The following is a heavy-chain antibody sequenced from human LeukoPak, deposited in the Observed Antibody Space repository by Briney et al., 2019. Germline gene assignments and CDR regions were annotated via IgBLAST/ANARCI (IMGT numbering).Heavy chain of an antibody. CDR1: GFTFSSYG. CDR3: AKEVRGKFDY. CDR2: ISYDGSNK. V-gene: IGHV3-30*18. D-gene: IGHD1-26*01. Sequence: GRSLRLSCEASGFTFSSYGMHWVRQAPGKGLEWVAVISYDGSNKYYADSVKGRFTISRDNSKNTLYLQMNSLRAEDTAVYYCAKEVRGKFDYWGQGTLVTVSS. J-gene: IGHJ4*02.